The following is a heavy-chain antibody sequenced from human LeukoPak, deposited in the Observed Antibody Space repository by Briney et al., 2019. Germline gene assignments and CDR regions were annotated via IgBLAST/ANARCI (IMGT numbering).Heavy chain of an antibody. CDR3: ARISSIYYGMDV. Sequence: GGSLRLSCAASGFTFSGYEMNWVRQAPGKGLEWVSYISSSGSTIYYADSVKGRFTISRDNAKNSLYLQMNSLRAEDTAVYYCARISSIYYGMDVWGQGTTVTVSS. CDR2: ISSSGSTI. V-gene: IGHV3-48*03. D-gene: IGHD3-16*01. J-gene: IGHJ6*02. CDR1: GFTFSGYE.